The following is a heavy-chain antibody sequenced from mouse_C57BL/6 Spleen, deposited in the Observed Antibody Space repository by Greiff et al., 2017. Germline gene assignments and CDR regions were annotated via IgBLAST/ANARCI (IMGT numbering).Heavy chain of an antibody. V-gene: IGHV1-9*01. D-gene: IGHD1-1*01. CDR2: ILTGSGST. J-gene: IGHJ2*01. Sequence: VMLVESGAELMKPGDPVKLSCKATGYTLTGYWIERVKQRPGHGLEWIGEILTGSGSTNYNETFKGKATFTAETSSNSAYMQLSSLTTEDSAIYYCARSNSDYYGSSSFDYSGQGATLTFSS. CDR3: ARSNSDYYGSSSFDY. CDR1: GYTLTGYW.